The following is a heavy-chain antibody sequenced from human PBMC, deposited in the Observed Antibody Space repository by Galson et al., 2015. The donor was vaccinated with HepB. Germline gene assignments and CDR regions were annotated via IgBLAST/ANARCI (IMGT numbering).Heavy chain of an antibody. J-gene: IGHJ4*02. CDR1: GGSISSGNW. D-gene: IGHD2-2*01. CDR3: ARHVGVPGTRGFDY. V-gene: IGHV4-4*02. CDR2: IYHSGTA. Sequence: ETLSLTCAVSGGSISSGNWWSWVRLPPGKGLEWIGEIYHSGTANYNPSLKSRGTISVDKSKNQVSLNLNSVTAADTAVYYCARHVGVPGTRGFDYWGQGTLVTVSS.